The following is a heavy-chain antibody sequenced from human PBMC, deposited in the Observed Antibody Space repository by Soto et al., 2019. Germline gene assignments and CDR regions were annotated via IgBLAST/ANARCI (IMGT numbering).Heavy chain of an antibody. CDR1: GGSISSSSYY. Sequence: SETLSLTCTVSGGSISSSSYYWGWIRQPPGKGLEWIASIYYSGSSYYNPSLRSRVTISVDTSKNQFSLNLSSVTATDTAVYFCARRRCSSRCILGHDYYYMDVWGKGTTVTVSS. CDR3: ARRRCSSRCILGHDYYYMDV. J-gene: IGHJ6*03. CDR2: IYYSGSS. V-gene: IGHV4-39*01. D-gene: IGHD2-2*01.